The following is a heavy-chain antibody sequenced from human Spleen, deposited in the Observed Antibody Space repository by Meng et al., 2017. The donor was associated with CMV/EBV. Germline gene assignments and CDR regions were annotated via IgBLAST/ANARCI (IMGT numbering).Heavy chain of an antibody. Sequence: LSLTCAASGFTFSSYGMHWVRQAPGKGLEWVAFIRYDGSNKYYADSVKGRFTISRDNSKNTLYLQMNSLRAEDTAVYYCAKEGSYDFWSGSNWFDPWGQGTLVTVSS. V-gene: IGHV3-30*02. CDR2: IRYDGSNK. J-gene: IGHJ5*02. CDR3: AKEGSYDFWSGSNWFDP. D-gene: IGHD3-3*01. CDR1: GFTFSSYG.